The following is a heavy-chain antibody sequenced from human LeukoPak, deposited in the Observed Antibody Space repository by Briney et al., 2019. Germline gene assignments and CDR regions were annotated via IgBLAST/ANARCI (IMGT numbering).Heavy chain of an antibody. Sequence: PSETLSFTCTVSGGSISSYYWTWVRQPAGKGLEWIGRIYTSGSTNYSPSLKSRVTMSVDTSKNEFSLKLSSVTAADTAVYYCARAFSYSSGWYAYWGQGTLVTVSS. CDR1: GGSISSYY. CDR3: ARAFSYSSGWYAY. CDR2: IYTSGST. V-gene: IGHV4-4*07. J-gene: IGHJ4*02. D-gene: IGHD6-19*01.